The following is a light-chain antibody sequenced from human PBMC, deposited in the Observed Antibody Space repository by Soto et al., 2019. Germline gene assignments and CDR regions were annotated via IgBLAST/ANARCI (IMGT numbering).Light chain of an antibody. CDR3: QQYGRFLT. CDR1: QSIDTA. Sequence: DIQMTQSPSTLSASVGDRVTITCRASQSIDTAFAWYQQKPGKAPNLLIYRASNLESGVPSRFSGSGSGTEFTLAISSLQPDDFATYYCQQYGRFLTFGQGTKLEIK. J-gene: IGKJ2*01. V-gene: IGKV1-5*03. CDR2: RAS.